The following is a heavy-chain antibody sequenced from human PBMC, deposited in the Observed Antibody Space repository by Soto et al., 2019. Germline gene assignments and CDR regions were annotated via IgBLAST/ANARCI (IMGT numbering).Heavy chain of an antibody. Sequence: GGSLRLSCAASGFTFSSYGMHWVRQAPGKGLEWVAVIWYDGSNKYYADSVKGRFTISRDNSKNTLYLQMNSLRAEDTAVYYCARDPLDSSGYSIFDYWGQGTLVTVSS. CDR2: IWYDGSNK. CDR1: GFTFSSYG. J-gene: IGHJ4*02. D-gene: IGHD3-22*01. V-gene: IGHV3-33*01. CDR3: ARDPLDSSGYSIFDY.